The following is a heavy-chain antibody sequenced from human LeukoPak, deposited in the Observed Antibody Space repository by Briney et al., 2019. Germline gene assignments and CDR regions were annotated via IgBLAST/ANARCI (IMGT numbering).Heavy chain of an antibody. CDR1: GGSFSGYY. J-gene: IGHJ3*02. D-gene: IGHD2-15*01. Sequence: KPSETLSLTCAVYGGSFSGYYWSWIRQPPGKGLEWIGEINHSGGTNYNPSLKSRVTISVDTSKNQFSLKLSSVTAADTAVYYCARGAPLLLRAFDIWGQGTMVTVSS. CDR2: INHSGGT. V-gene: IGHV4-34*01. CDR3: ARGAPLLLRAFDI.